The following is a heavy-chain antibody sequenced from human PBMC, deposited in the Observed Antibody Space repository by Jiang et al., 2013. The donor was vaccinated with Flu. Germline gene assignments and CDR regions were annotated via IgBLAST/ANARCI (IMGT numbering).Heavy chain of an antibody. J-gene: IGHJ4*02. CDR3: TRSYSGTYPFRL. CDR2: INPNSGGT. V-gene: IGHV1-2*06. D-gene: IGHD1-26*01. Sequence: SGAEVKKPGASVKVSCKASGYTFTGYYMHWVRQAPGQGLEWMGRINPNSGGTNFAQKFQGRVTMFRDTSISTAYMELSRLTSDDTAVYFCTRSYSGTYPFRLWGQGTLVTVSS. CDR1: GYTFTGYY.